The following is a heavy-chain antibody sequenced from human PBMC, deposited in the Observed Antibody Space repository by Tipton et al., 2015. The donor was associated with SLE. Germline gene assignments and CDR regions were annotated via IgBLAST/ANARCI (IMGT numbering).Heavy chain of an antibody. J-gene: IGHJ2*01. CDR2: IYTGGDT. Sequence: SLRLSCATSGFTFSNYEMNWVRQAPGKGLEWVSVIYTGGDTYYADSVKGRLTISRDNSKNTVYLQMNSLRPEDTAVYYCARRAVTNDWYFDLWGRGTLVTVSS. D-gene: IGHD4-17*01. V-gene: IGHV3-23*03. CDR1: GFTFSNYE. CDR3: ARRAVTNDWYFDL.